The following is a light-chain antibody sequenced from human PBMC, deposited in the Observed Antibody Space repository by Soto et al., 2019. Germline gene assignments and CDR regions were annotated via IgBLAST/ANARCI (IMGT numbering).Light chain of an antibody. CDR2: VAS. CDR3: QQYKDWPSR. CDR1: QSVSSY. J-gene: IGKJ1*01. V-gene: IGKV3-15*01. Sequence: EMVMTQSPATLSVSPGERVTLSCRASQSVSSYLAWYQQKPGQPPRLLIYVASTRAAGIPARFSGSGSGTEFTLTIRSRQSEDFAVYYCQQYKDWPSRFGQGTKVEIK.